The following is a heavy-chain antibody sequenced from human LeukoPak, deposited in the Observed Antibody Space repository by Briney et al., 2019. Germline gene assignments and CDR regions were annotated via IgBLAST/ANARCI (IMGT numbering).Heavy chain of an antibody. J-gene: IGHJ5*02. V-gene: IGHV4-59*08. CDR2: IYYSGTT. D-gene: IGHD3-10*01. CDR3: ARQNQVRGVNNWFDP. Sequence: SETLSLTCTVSGASISSHSWTYMRQPPGKGLEWIGNIYYSGTTTHNPSFKSRLTISLDTTKNQFSLKLTSVTAADTAVYYCARQNQVRGVNNWFDPWGQGILVTVSS. CDR1: GASISSHS.